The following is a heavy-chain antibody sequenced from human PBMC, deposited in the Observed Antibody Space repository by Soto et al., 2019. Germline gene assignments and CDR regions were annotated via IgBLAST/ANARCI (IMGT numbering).Heavy chain of an antibody. CDR2: INHSGST. J-gene: IGHJ4*02. D-gene: IGHD3-22*01. CDR3: ARAGYYDSSGYYYDY. Sequence: PSETLSLTCAVYGGSFSGYYWSWIRQPPGKGLEWIGEINHSGSTNYNPSLKSRVTISVDTSKNQFSLKLSSVTAADTAVYYCARAGYYDSSGYYYDYWGQGTLVTV. CDR1: GGSFSGYY. V-gene: IGHV4-34*01.